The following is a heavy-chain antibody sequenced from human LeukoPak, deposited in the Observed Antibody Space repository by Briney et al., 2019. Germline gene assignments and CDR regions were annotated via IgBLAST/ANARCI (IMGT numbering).Heavy chain of an antibody. D-gene: IGHD4-11*01. V-gene: IGHV4-59*08. CDR1: GGSISSYY. J-gene: IGHJ4*02. CDR3: ARHYPPDYTFDC. CDR2: ISYSGST. Sequence: SETLSLTCTVSGGSISSYYWSWIRQPPGKGLEWIGYISYSGSTNYNPSLKSRVAISVDTPKNQLSLKLNSVTAADTAVYFCARHYPPDYTFDCWGQGTLVTVSS.